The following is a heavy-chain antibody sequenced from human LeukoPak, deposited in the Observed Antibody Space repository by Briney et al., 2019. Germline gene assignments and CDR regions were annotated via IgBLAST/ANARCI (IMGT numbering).Heavy chain of an antibody. CDR2: IRKKDKSYTT. CDR1: GFTFSDYL. V-gene: IGHV3-72*01. Sequence: RGSLRLSCAASGFTFSDYLMDWVRQAPGKGLEWVGRIRKKDKSYTTQYAPSVEGRFTISRDDSKSSLYLQMNSLKAEDTAVYYCSRDGSSSDWSAFDIWGQGTMVTVSS. D-gene: IGHD6-25*01. CDR3: SRDGSSSDWSAFDI. J-gene: IGHJ3*02.